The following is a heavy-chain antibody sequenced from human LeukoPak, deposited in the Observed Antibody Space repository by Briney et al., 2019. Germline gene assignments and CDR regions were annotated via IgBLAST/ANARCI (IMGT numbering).Heavy chain of an antibody. Sequence: PGGSLRLSCAASGFSFTYFAMGWVRQAPGKGLPWLSSITGGGATFYAESVEGRFTISRDSSKDTLYLHMNSLSAEDTGVFYCAKGSTPGNGYFFEYWGQGALVTVSS. V-gene: IGHV3-23*01. CDR3: AKGSTPGNGYFFEY. J-gene: IGHJ4*02. D-gene: IGHD3-10*01. CDR1: GFSFTYFA. CDR2: ITGGGAT.